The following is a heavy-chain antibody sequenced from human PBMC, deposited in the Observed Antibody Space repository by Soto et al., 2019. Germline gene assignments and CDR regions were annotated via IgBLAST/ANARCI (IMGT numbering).Heavy chain of an antibody. Sequence: PSETLSLTCAVYGGSFSCYYWSWIRQPPGKGLEWIGEINHSGSTNYNPSLKSRVTISVDTSKNQFSLKLSSVTAADTAVYYCARGPRYYDFWSGYTNWFDPWGQGTLVTVSS. CDR1: GGSFSCYY. V-gene: IGHV4-34*01. CDR2: INHSGST. CDR3: ARGPRYYDFWSGYTNWFDP. D-gene: IGHD3-3*01. J-gene: IGHJ5*02.